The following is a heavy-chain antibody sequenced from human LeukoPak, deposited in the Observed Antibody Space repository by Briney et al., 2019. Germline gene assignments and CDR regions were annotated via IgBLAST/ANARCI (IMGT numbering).Heavy chain of an antibody. D-gene: IGHD3-16*01. Sequence: GGSLRLSCAASGFTVSSNYMNWVRQAPGKGPEWVSIIYNDGRTFYADSVKDRFTMSRDNSKNTIYLQMNSLRAEDTAVYYCARDSFHTYWGQGTLVTVSS. J-gene: IGHJ4*02. CDR1: GFTVSSNY. CDR3: ARDSFHTY. V-gene: IGHV3-66*01. CDR2: IYNDGRT.